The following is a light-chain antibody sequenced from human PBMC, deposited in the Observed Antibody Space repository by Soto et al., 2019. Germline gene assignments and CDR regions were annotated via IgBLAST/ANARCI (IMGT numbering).Light chain of an antibody. Sequence: QSVLTQPPSVSGAPGQRVTISCTGSSSNIGAGYDVHWYQQLPGTAPKLLIYGNSNRPSRVPDRFSGSKSGTSASLAITGLQAEDEADYSCQSYDSSLSVVFGGGTKVTVL. CDR2: GNS. J-gene: IGLJ2*01. CDR1: SSNIGAGYD. CDR3: QSYDSSLSVV. V-gene: IGLV1-40*01.